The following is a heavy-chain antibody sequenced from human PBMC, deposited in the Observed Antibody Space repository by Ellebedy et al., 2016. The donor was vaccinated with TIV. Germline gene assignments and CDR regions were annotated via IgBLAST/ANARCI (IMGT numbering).Heavy chain of an antibody. Sequence: SETLSLTCIVSGGSMNNHYWTWIRQPPGKGLEWIGYVYYTGSTSYNPSLRGRVTISIDTSKNRFSLKLDSVTAADTAVYHCARTDVGYRGWDYYNSGMDVWGQGTTVTVSS. CDR3: ARTDVGYRGWDYYNSGMDV. D-gene: IGHD5-12*01. CDR1: GGSMNNHY. CDR2: VYYTGST. J-gene: IGHJ6*02. V-gene: IGHV4-59*11.